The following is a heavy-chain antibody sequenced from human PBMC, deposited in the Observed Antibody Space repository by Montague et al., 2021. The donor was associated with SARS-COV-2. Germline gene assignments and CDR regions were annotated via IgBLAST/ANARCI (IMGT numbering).Heavy chain of an antibody. D-gene: IGHD5-24*01. V-gene: IGHV4-59*01. CDR1: GGSISSYY. J-gene: IGHJ4*02. CDR3: ARVFPRWLQFDPYFDY. CDR2: IYYSGST. Sequence: SETLSLTWTVSGGSISSYYWSWIRQPPGKGLEWIGYIYYSGSTNYNPSLKSRVTISVDTSKNQFSLKLSSVTAADTAVYYCARVFPRWLQFDPYFDYWGQGTLVTASS.